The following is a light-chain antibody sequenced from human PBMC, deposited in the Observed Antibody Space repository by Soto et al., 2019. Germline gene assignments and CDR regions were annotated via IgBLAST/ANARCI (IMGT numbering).Light chain of an antibody. J-gene: IGLJ2*01. CDR2: EVT. V-gene: IGLV2-23*02. CDR1: SSDIGSYDL. CDR3: VSCGSSGTI. Sequence: QSALTQPASVSGSPGQSITISCNGTSSDIGSYDLLSWYQQHPGKAPKLMIYEVTKRPAGVSDRFSGSKSANTAALTISGLQAEDEADYYCVSCGSSGTIFGGGTKLTVL.